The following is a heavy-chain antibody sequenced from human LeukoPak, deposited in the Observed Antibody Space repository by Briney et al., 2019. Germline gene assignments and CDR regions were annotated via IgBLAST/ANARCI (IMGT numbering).Heavy chain of an antibody. CDR3: AKDRIVRVLTTGFY. Sequence: GGPLRLSCAASGFTFSSYGMHWVRQAPGKGLEWVAVISYDGSNKYYADSVKGRFTISRDNSKNTLYLQMNSLRAEDTAVYYCAKDRIVRVLTTGFYWGQGTLVTVSS. V-gene: IGHV3-30*18. CDR2: ISYDGSNK. J-gene: IGHJ4*02. D-gene: IGHD4-17*01. CDR1: GFTFSSYG.